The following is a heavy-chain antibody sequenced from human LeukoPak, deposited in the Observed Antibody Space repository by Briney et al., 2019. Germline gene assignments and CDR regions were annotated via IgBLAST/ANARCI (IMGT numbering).Heavy chain of an antibody. Sequence: GGSLRLSCAASGFIFSDYYMSWIRQAPGKGLEWVSYISSSGSTIYYADSVKGRFTISRDNAKNSLYLQMNSLRAEDTAVYYCARFGLPCSGGSCYLYYYYYYMDVWGKGTTVTVSS. J-gene: IGHJ6*03. V-gene: IGHV3-11*04. CDR3: ARFGLPCSGGSCYLYYYYYYMDV. CDR2: ISSSGSTI. D-gene: IGHD2-15*01. CDR1: GFIFSDYY.